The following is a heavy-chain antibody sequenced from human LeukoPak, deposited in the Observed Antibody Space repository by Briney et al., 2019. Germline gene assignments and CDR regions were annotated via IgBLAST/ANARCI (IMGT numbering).Heavy chain of an antibody. Sequence: ASVKVSCKASGYTFTSYDINWVRQATGQGLEWMGWMNPKSGNTGYAQKFQGKVTMTRDTSIITAYMEVSSLTFEDTAIYYCARINGLPDYWGQGTLVTVSS. CDR1: GYTFTSYD. CDR2: MNPKSGNT. J-gene: IGHJ4*02. V-gene: IGHV1-8*01. CDR3: ARINGLPDY. D-gene: IGHD2-8*01.